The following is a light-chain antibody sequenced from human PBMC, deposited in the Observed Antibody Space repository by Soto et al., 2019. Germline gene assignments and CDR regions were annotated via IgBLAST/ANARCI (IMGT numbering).Light chain of an antibody. CDR3: ISYTVSRSYV. Sequence: QSALTQPASVPGSPGQSITISCSGTSSDIGTYDHVAWFQQFPGKTPKLVIYSVSDRPSGVSYRFSGSKSGNTASLTISGLQADDEADYYCISYTVSRSYVFGTGTKLTVL. V-gene: IGLV2-14*01. CDR1: SSDIGTYDH. CDR2: SVS. J-gene: IGLJ1*01.